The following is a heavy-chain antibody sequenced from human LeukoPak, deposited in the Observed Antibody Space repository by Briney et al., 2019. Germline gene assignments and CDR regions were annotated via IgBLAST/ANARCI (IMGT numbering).Heavy chain of an antibody. CDR1: GFTFSSYA. CDR3: ARLGLGYGDYQYFYGMDV. Sequence: GGSLRLSCAASGFTFSSYAMSWVRQAPGKGLEWVSAISGSGGSTYYADSVKGRFTISRDKAKNSLYLQMNSLRDEDTAVYYCARLGLGYGDYQYFYGMDVWGQGTTVTVSS. CDR2: ISGSGGST. D-gene: IGHD4-17*01. J-gene: IGHJ6*02. V-gene: IGHV3-23*01.